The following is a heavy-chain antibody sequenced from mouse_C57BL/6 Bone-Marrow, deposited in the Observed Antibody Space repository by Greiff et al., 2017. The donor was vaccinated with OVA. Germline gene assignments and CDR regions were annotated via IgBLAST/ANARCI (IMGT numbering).Heavy chain of an antibody. V-gene: IGHV2-6-1*01. CDR2: IWSAGSP. CDR1: GFSLTSYG. CDR3: ARHGPPYYGSSYGYFDV. Sequence: VKLVESGPGLVAPSQSLSITCTVSGFSLTSYGVPWVRQPPGKGLEWLVVIWSAGSPTYTSALKSRLSISKDNSKSQVFLKMNSLQTDDTAMYYCARHGPPYYGSSYGYFDVWGTGTTVTVSS. J-gene: IGHJ1*03. D-gene: IGHD1-1*01.